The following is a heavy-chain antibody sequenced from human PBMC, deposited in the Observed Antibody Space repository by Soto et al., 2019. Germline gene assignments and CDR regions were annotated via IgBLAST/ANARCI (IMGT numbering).Heavy chain of an antibody. D-gene: IGHD2-2*02. CDR3: AREGGRHCSPTRCYNAFDI. Sequence: GGSLRLSCASSGFSFSAFSMNWVRQAPGKGLEWVSYISSTSNTIYYADSVKGRFTISRDNAQNTLYLQMNSLSDADTAVYYCAREGGRHCSPTRCYNAFDIWGQGTMVT. CDR1: GFSFSAFS. V-gene: IGHV3-48*02. J-gene: IGHJ3*02. CDR2: ISSTSNTI.